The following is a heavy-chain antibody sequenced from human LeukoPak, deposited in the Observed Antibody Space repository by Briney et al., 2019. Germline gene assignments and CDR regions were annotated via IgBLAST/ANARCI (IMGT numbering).Heavy chain of an antibody. CDR3: AGESFDI. CDR2: ISKDGNSQ. CDR1: GFTFSSYA. Sequence: PGGSLRLSCAASGFTFSSYALDWVRQAPGKGLEWVAVISKDGNSQNYADSVKGRFTISRDNSKNTLYLQMNSLRPEDTAVYNCAGESFDIWGQGTTVTVSS. V-gene: IGHV3-30*04. J-gene: IGHJ3*02.